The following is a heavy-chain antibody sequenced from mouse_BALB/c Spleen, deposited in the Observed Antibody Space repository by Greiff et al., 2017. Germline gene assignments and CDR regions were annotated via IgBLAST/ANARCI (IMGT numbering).Heavy chain of an antibody. V-gene: IGHV1-87*01. CDR1: GYTFTSYW. Sequence: QVQLQQSGAELARPGASVKLSCKASGYTFTSYWMQWVKQRPGQGLEWIGAIYPGDGDTRYTQKFKGKATLTADKSSSTAYMQLSSLASEDSAVYYCARSDYRYPDYWGQGTTLTVSS. D-gene: IGHD2-14*01. J-gene: IGHJ2*01. CDR3: ARSDYRYPDY. CDR2: IYPGDGDT.